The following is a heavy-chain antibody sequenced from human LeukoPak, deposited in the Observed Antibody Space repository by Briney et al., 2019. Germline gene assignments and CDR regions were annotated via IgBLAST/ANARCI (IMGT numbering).Heavy chain of an antibody. J-gene: IGHJ4*02. CDR1: GFAFNRHL. CDR3: VRGLMGPDF. Sequence: GGSLRLSCAASGFAFNRHLMHWVRQPPGKGLVWVSRIDNDAYSTVYADSVKGRFTISRDNAKNTLYLQMNSLRAEDTAVYYCVRGLMGPDFWGQGTLVTVFS. V-gene: IGHV3-74*01. D-gene: IGHD2-21*02. CDR2: IDNDAYST.